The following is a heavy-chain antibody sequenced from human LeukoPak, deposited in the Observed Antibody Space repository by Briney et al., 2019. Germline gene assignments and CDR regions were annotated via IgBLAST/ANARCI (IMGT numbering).Heavy chain of an antibody. V-gene: IGHV4-39*07. CDR2: INHSGST. J-gene: IGHJ4*02. CDR1: GGSISSSSYY. Sequence: KSSETLSLTCTVSGGSISSSSYYWGWIRQPPGKGLEWIGEINHSGSTNYNPSLKSRVTISVDTSKNQFSLKLSSVTAADTAVYYCARGAYCGSSFDYWGQGTLVTVSS. CDR3: ARGAYCGSSFDY. D-gene: IGHD1-26*01.